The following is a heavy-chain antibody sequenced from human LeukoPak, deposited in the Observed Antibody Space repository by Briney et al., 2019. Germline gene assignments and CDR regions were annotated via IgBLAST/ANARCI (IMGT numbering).Heavy chain of an antibody. V-gene: IGHV1-2*02. CDR2: FNPDSVAT. CDR1: GCSFSDYY. CDR3: STTVAGTRLGH. Sequence: ASVRVSCEASGCSFSDYYISRVRQAPGQGLGWMGWFNPDSVATKYAQNFQGRVTMTRDTSIDTVYMELRALTSDDTAIYYCSTTVAGTRLGHWGQGTLVTVSS. D-gene: IGHD1-1*01. J-gene: IGHJ4*02.